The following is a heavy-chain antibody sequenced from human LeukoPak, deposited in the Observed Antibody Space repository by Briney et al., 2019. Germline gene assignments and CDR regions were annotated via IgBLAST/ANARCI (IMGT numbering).Heavy chain of an antibody. V-gene: IGHV3-30*18. CDR2: ISYDGSNK. CDR3: AKALSHWAVAGTDY. D-gene: IGHD6-19*01. J-gene: IGHJ4*02. CDR1: GFTFSSYG. Sequence: GGSLRLSCAASGFTFSSYGMHWVRQAPGKGLEWVAVISYDGSNKYYADSVKGRFTISRDNSKNTLYLQMNSLRAEDTAVYYCAKALSHWAVAGTDYWGQGTLVTVSS.